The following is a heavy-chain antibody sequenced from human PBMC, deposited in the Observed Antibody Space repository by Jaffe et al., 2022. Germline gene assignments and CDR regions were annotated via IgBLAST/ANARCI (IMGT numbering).Heavy chain of an antibody. CDR1: GYSISSGYY. J-gene: IGHJ4*02. V-gene: IGHV4-38-2*01. CDR2: IYHSGST. CDR3: ARLSDFVAWQQLAPDYFDY. D-gene: IGHD6-13*01. Sequence: QVQLQESGPGLVKPSETLSLTCAVSGYSISSGYYWGWIRQPPGKGLEWIGSIYHSGSTYYNPSLKSRVTISVDTSKNQFSLKLSSVTAADTAVYYCARLSDFVAWQQLAPDYFDYWGQGTLVTVSS.